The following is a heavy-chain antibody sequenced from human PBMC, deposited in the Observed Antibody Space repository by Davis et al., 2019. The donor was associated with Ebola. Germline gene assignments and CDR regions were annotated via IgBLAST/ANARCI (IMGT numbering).Heavy chain of an antibody. V-gene: IGHV1-3*01. CDR1: GYTFTSYA. CDR2: INVGNGKT. CDR3: ARGVVVPTD. D-gene: IGHD3-22*01. J-gene: IGHJ4*02. Sequence: ASVKVSCKASGYTFTSYAMHWVRQAPGQRLEWMGWINVGNGKTKYSQKFQDRVIITRDTSANKAYMELSSLKSEDTAIYYCARGVVVPTDWGQGTLVTVSS.